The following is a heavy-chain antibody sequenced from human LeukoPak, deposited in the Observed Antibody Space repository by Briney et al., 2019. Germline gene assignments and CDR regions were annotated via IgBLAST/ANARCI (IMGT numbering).Heavy chain of an antibody. CDR2: INHSGST. CDR3: ARLPRGDYTFDY. V-gene: IGHV4-34*01. D-gene: IGHD4-17*01. Sequence: TSETLSLTCAVYGGSFSGYYWSWIRQPPGKGLEWIGEINHSGSTNYNPSLKSRVTISVDTSKNQFSLKLSSVTAADTAVYYCARLPRGDYTFDYWGQGTLVTVSS. J-gene: IGHJ4*02. CDR1: GGSFSGYY.